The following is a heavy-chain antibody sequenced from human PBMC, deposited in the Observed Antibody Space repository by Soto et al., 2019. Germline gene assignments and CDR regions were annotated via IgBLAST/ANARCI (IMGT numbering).Heavy chain of an antibody. J-gene: IGHJ4*02. V-gene: IGHV3-33*01. CDR3: ARVGWTSDCSHTSCYWGDH. CDR2: IWYDGGNK. Sequence: GGSLRLSCAASGFTFSNYGMHWVRQSPGKGLEGVAVIWYDGGNKYYADSVKGRFTISRDNSKNTLYLQMNSLRADDTAVYYCARVGWTSDCSHTSCYWGDHWGQGTLVTVSS. D-gene: IGHD2-2*01. CDR1: GFTFSNYG.